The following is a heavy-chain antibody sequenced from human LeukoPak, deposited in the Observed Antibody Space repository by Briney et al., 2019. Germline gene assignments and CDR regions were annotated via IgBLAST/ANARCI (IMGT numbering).Heavy chain of an antibody. CDR1: GYSISSGYY. CDR3: VREPRDILTGYYPDAFDI. Sequence: SETLSLTCNVSGYSISSGYYWGWIRQPPGKGLEWIGNIYHSGSTYYNPSLKSRVTISVDTSKNQFSLKLTSVSAADTAVYYCVREPRDILTGYYPDAFDIWGQGTMVTVSS. D-gene: IGHD3-9*01. V-gene: IGHV4-38-2*02. CDR2: IYHSGST. J-gene: IGHJ3*02.